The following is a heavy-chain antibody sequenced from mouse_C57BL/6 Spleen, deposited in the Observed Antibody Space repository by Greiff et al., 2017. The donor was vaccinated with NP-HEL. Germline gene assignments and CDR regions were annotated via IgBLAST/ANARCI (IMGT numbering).Heavy chain of an antibody. CDR2: INPSSGYT. CDR1: GYTFTSYW. CDR3: ASEGAGTGYFDV. V-gene: IGHV1-7*01. Sequence: VQLQQSGAELAKPGASVKLSCKASGYTFTSYWMHWVKQRPGQGPEWIGYINPSSGYTKYNQKFKDKATLTADKSSSTAYMQLSSLTYEDSAGYYCASEGAGTGYFDVWGTGTTVTVSS. D-gene: IGHD4-1*01. J-gene: IGHJ1*03.